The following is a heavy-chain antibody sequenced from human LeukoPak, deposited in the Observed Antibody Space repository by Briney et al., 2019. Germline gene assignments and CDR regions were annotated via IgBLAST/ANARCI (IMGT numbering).Heavy chain of an antibody. CDR1: GYTFTSYY. Sequence: ASVKVSCKASGYTFTSYYMHWVRQAPGQGLEWMGIINPSGGSTSYAQKFRGRVTITADESTSTAYMELSSLRSEDTAVYYCARDQGFCSSTSCSNYYGMDVWGQGTTVTVSS. CDR3: ARDQGFCSSTSCSNYYGMDV. J-gene: IGHJ6*02. D-gene: IGHD2-2*01. CDR2: INPSGGST. V-gene: IGHV1-46*01.